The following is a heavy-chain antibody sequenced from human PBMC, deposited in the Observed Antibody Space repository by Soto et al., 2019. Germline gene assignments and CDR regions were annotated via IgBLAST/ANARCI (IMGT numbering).Heavy chain of an antibody. CDR2: IYYSGST. J-gene: IGHJ3*02. V-gene: IGHV4-59*08. D-gene: IGHD5-18*01. CDR1: GGSISSYY. Sequence: PSETLSLTCTVSGGSISSYYWSWIRQPPGKGLEWIGYIYYSGSTNYNPSLKSRVTISVDTSKNQFSLKLSSVTAADTAVYYCASRRKSSGYRYGHDAFDIWGQGTMVTVSS. CDR3: ASRRKSSGYRYGHDAFDI.